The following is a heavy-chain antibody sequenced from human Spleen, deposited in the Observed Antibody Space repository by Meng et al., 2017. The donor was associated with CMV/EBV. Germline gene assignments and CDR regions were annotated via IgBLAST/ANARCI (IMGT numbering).Heavy chain of an antibody. D-gene: IGHD7-27*01. CDR1: GYTLIDYF. CDR3: ARDNNWGPDY. CDR2: INPQSEGT. V-gene: IGHV1-2*02. Sequence: ASVKVSCKASGYTLIDYFLHWVRQAPGQGLEWMGWINPQSEGTNYAENFQGRVTMTRDRALNTAYMELTRLTSGDTAVYYCARDNNWGPDYWGQGTLVTVSS. J-gene: IGHJ4*02.